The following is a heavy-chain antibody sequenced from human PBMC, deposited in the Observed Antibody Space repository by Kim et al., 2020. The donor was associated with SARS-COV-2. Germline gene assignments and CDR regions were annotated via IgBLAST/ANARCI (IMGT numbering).Heavy chain of an antibody. Sequence: GGSLRLSCAASGFTFDDYAMHWVRQAPGKGLEWVSGISWNSGSIGYADSVKGRFTISRDNAKNSLYLQMNSLRAEDTALYYCAKDVKGYYDSSGYYYPGSYFDLWGRGTLVTVSS. D-gene: IGHD3-22*01. CDR3: AKDVKGYYDSSGYYYPGSYFDL. CDR1: GFTFDDYA. J-gene: IGHJ2*01. V-gene: IGHV3-9*01. CDR2: ISWNSGSI.